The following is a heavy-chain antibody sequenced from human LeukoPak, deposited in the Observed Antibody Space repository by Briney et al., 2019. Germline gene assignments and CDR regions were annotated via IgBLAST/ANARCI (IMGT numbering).Heavy chain of an antibody. CDR1: GGSISSGGYY. Sequence: SQILSLTCTVSGGSISSGGYYWSWIRQHPGKGLEWIGYIYYSGSTYYNPSLKSRVTISVDTSKNQFSLKLSSVTAADTAVYYCARGPSYSYGKDFDYWGQGTLVTVSS. D-gene: IGHD5-18*01. J-gene: IGHJ4*02. CDR2: IYYSGST. V-gene: IGHV4-31*03. CDR3: ARGPSYSYGKDFDY.